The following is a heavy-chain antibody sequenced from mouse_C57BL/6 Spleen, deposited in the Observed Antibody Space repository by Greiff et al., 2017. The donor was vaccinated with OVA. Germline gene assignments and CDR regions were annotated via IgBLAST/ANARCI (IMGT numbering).Heavy chain of an antibody. J-gene: IGHJ2*01. CDR2: IHPNSGST. CDR3: ARGATVGADY. Sequence: QVQLQQPGAELVKPGASVKLSCKASGYTFTSYWMHWVKQRPGQGLEWIGMIHPNSGSTNYKEKFKSKATLTVDKSSSTAYMQLSSLTSEDSAVYYCARGATVGADYWGQGTTLTVSS. D-gene: IGHD1-1*01. CDR1: GYTFTSYW. V-gene: IGHV1-64*01.